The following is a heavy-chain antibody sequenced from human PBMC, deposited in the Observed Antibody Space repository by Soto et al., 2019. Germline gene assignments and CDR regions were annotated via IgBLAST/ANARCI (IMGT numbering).Heavy chain of an antibody. CDR2: IKSKAEDETT. CDR1: GVNVNDAW. Sequence: EVQLVESGGGLVKPGGSLRVSCAVSGVNVNDAWVNWVRQAPGKGLEWVGRIKSKAEDETTDYTAAVKDRFTISREESSNTVQLQMSALKTEDTAVYFCATDPFVSGSYFYYGMDIWGQGTTVTVSS. J-gene: IGHJ6*02. V-gene: IGHV3-15*07. CDR3: ATDPFVSGSYFYYGMDI. D-gene: IGHD3-10*01.